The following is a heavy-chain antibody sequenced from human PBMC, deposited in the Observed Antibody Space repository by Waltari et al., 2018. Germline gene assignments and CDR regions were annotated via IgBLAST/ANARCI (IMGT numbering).Heavy chain of an antibody. V-gene: IGHV1-69*01. J-gene: IGHJ3*02. CDR2: IIPIFGTA. CDR3: AREADCSGGSCYSSNDAFDI. Sequence: QVQLVQSGAEVKKPGSSVKVSCKASGGTFSSYAISWVRQAPGQGLEWMGGIIPIFGTANYAQKFQGRVTITADESTSTAYMELSSLRSEDTAVYYCAREADCSGGSCYSSNDAFDIWGQGTMVTVSS. D-gene: IGHD2-15*01. CDR1: GGTFSSYA.